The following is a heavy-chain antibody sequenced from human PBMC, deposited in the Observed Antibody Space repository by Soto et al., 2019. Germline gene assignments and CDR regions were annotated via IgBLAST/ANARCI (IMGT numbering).Heavy chain of an antibody. CDR1: GGSFSGYY. V-gene: IGHV4-34*01. J-gene: IGHJ4*02. CDR2: INHSGST. CDR3: ARDQSDDGDYVIMFDY. Sequence: PSETLSLTCAVYGGSFSGYYGSWIRQPPGKGLEWIGEINHSGSTNYNPSLKSRVTISVDTSKNQFSLKLSSVTAADTAVYYCARDQSDDGDYVIMFDYWGQGTLVTVSS. D-gene: IGHD4-17*01.